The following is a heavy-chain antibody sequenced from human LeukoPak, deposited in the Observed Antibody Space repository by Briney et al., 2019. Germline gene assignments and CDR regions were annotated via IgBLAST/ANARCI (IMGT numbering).Heavy chain of an antibody. CDR2: IYSGGST. D-gene: IGHD5-12*01. V-gene: IGHV3-53*01. Sequence: GGSLRLSCAASGFTVRSNYMSWVRQAPGKGLEWVSVIYSGGSTYYADSVKVRFTISRDNSKNTLYLQMNSLRAEDTAVYYCARESGYSGYGTWGQGTLVTVSS. CDR3: ARESGYSGYGT. J-gene: IGHJ5*02. CDR1: GFTVRSNY.